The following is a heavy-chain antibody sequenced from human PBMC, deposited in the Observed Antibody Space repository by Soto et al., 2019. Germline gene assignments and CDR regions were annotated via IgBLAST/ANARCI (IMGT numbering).Heavy chain of an antibody. CDR3: ARDHKGGYYYYGMDV. V-gene: IGHV3-48*03. J-gene: IGHJ6*02. CDR1: GFTFSSYE. CDR2: ISSSGSTI. Sequence: VGSLRLSCAASGFTFSSYEMNWVRQAPGKGLEWVSYISSSGSTIYYADSVKGRFTISRDNAKNSLYLQMNSLRAEDTAVYYCARDHKGGYYYYGMDVWGQGTTVTVSS.